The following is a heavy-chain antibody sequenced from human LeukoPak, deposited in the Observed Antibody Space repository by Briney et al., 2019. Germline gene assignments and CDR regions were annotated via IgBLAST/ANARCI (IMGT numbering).Heavy chain of an antibody. CDR3: ASGDSSGYYYFDY. J-gene: IGHJ4*02. CDR2: IYYSGST. Sequence: SQTLSLTCTVSGGSISSGGYYWSWLRQHPGTGLEWIGYIYYSGSTYYNPSLKSRVTISVDTSKNQFTLKLSPVTAADTAVYYCASGDSSGYYYFDYWGQGTLVTVSS. D-gene: IGHD3-22*01. CDR1: GGSISSGGYY. V-gene: IGHV4-31*03.